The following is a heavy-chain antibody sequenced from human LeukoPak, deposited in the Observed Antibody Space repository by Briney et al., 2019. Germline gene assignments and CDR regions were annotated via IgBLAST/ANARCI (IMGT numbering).Heavy chain of an antibody. Sequence: GGSLRLSCAASGFTFSNYEMNWVRQAPGKGLEWVAYISESGSLIYYADSVMGRFTISRDSSKNSLFLQMSSLRAEDTAVYYCARDSGSGTTGNEFDYWGQGTLVSVSS. V-gene: IGHV3-48*03. CDR3: ARDSGSGTTGNEFDY. CDR2: ISESGSLI. J-gene: IGHJ4*02. CDR1: GFTFSNYE. D-gene: IGHD1-1*01.